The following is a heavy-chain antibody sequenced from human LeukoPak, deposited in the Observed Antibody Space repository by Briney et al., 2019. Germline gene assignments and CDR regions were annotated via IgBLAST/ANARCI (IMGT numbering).Heavy chain of an antibody. V-gene: IGHV3-66*01. Sequence: GGSLRLSCAASGFTVSSNYMSWVRQAPGKGLEWVSVIYSGGSTYYADSVKGRFTISGDNSKNTLYLQMNSLRAEDTAVYYCARDGYDSSGYVDYWGQGTLVTVSS. J-gene: IGHJ4*02. CDR1: GFTVSSNY. CDR2: IYSGGST. CDR3: ARDGYDSSGYVDY. D-gene: IGHD3-22*01.